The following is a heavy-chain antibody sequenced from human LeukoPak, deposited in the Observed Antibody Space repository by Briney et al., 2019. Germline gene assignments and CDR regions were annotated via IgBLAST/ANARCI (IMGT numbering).Heavy chain of an antibody. CDR1: GFIFSNYG. J-gene: IGHJ4*02. D-gene: IGHD3-22*01. Sequence: PGGSLRLSCVASGFIFSNYGMHWVRQAPGKGLEWVAVIWYDGSNEYYADSVKGRFTISRDTSKNTLYLQMNSLRAEDTAVYYCARAYYYDVNVTPDYWGQGTLVTVSS. CDR3: ARAYYYDVNVTPDY. CDR2: IWYDGSNE. V-gene: IGHV3-33*01.